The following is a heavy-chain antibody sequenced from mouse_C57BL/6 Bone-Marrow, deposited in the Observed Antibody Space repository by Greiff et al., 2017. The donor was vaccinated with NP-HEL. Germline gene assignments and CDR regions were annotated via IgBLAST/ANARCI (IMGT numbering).Heavy chain of an antibody. CDR2: IYPSDSET. Sequence: QVQLQQPGAELVRPGSSVKLSCKASGYTFTSYWMDWVKQRPGQGLEWIGNIYPSDSETHYNQKFKDKATLTVDKSSSTAYMQLSSLTSEDSAVYYCAREITTVVATEYFDVWGTGTTVTVSS. J-gene: IGHJ1*03. V-gene: IGHV1-61*01. CDR3: AREITTVVATEYFDV. D-gene: IGHD1-1*01. CDR1: GYTFTSYW.